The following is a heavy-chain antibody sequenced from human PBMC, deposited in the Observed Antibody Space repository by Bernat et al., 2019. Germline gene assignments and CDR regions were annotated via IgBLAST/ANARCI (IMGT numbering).Heavy chain of an antibody. J-gene: IGHJ4*02. CDR2: INHSGYT. V-gene: IGHV4-34*01. D-gene: IGHD2-2*01. CDR3: AGQSCSSTSCYFYDY. Sequence: QVQLHQWGAGLLKPSETLSLTCAVYGGSFSDYHWSWIRQPPTKGLEWIGEINHSGYTNYNPSLQSRVTISVDTSKKQLSLKLSSVTAADTAVYYCAGQSCSSTSCYFYDYWDQGILVTFFS. CDR1: GGSFSDYH.